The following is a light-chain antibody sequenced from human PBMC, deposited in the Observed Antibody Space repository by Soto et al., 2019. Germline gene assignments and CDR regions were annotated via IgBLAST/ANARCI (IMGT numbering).Light chain of an antibody. CDR3: QQIYTIPLT. Sequence: VQVTQCTSTLSASVGDRVTVAFRASQSISSWLALYQQKPGKAPNLLIHGGSILQSGVPPRFSGGGGGTDFTLTISSLQPEDFASYYCQQIYTIPLTFGGGTKVDIK. CDR2: GGS. J-gene: IGKJ4*01. CDR1: QSISSW. V-gene: IGKV1-39*01.